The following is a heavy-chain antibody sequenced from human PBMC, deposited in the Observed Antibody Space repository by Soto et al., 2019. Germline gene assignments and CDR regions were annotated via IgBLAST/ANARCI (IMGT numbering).Heavy chain of an antibody. CDR1: GGSISSDSYY. CDR3: ARPGSSSGWYYFEY. J-gene: IGHJ4*02. CDR2: ISYSGST. V-gene: IGHV4-39*01. D-gene: IGHD6-19*01. Sequence: SETLSLTCTVSGGSISSDSYYWGWIRQPPGKGLEWIGSISYSGSTYYNASLKSRVTISVDTSKNQFSLKLSSVTAADTAVYYCARPGSSSGWYYFEYWGQGTLVTVSS.